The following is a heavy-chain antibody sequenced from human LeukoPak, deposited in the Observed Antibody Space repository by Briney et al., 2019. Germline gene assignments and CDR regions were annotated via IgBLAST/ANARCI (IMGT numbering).Heavy chain of an antibody. D-gene: IGHD1-26*01. CDR1: GGSISSYY. CDR3: ARTPLVGATTFDY. Sequence: SETLSLTCTVSGGSISSYYWSWIRQPPGKGLEWIGYIYHGGSTNYNPSLKSRVTISVDTSKNQFSLKPSSVTAADTAVYYCARTPLVGATTFDYWGQGTLVTVSS. CDR2: IYHGGST. V-gene: IGHV4-59*01. J-gene: IGHJ4*02.